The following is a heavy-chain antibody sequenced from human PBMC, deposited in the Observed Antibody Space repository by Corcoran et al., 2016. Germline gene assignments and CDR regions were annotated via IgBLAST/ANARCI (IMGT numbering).Heavy chain of an antibody. D-gene: IGHD6-6*01. V-gene: IGHV1-46*01. CDR3: AGDRLRAGGYRPSSSAPGQPTAGGACMDY. CDR2: INPSGGST. J-gene: IGHJ4*02. CDR1: GYTFTSYY. Sequence: QVQLVQSGAEVKKPGASVKVSCKASGYTFTSYYMHWVRQAPGQGLEWMGIINPSGGSTSYAQKFQGRVTMTRDTSTSTVYMELSSLRSEDTAVYYCAGDRLRAGGYRPSSSAPGQPTAGGACMDYWGQGTLVTVSS.